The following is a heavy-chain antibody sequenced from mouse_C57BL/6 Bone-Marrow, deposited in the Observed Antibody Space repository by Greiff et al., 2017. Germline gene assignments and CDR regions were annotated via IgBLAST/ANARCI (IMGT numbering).Heavy chain of an antibody. J-gene: IGHJ4*01. CDR2: INPNNGGT. Sequence: EVQLQESGPELVKPGASVKIPCKASGYTFTDYNMDWVKQSHGKSLEWIGDINPNNGGTNYNQKFKGKATLTVDKSSSTAYMELRSLTSEDTAVYYCAIGGDWEMDYWGQGTSVTVSS. CDR3: AIGGDWEMDY. CDR1: GYTFTDYN. D-gene: IGHD4-1*01. V-gene: IGHV1-18*01.